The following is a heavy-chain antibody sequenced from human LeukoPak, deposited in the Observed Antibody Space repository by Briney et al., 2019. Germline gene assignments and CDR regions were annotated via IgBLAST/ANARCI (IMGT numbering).Heavy chain of an antibody. D-gene: IGHD3-10*01. CDR3: ATVLMVRGVIVWFDP. V-gene: IGHV1-24*01. CDR2: FDPEDGET. Sequence: ASVKVSCKVSGYTLTELSMHWVRQAPGKGLEWMGGFDPEDGETTYAQKFQGRVTMTEDTSTDTAYMELSSLRSEDTAVYYCATVLMVRGVIVWFDPWGQGTLVTVSS. J-gene: IGHJ5*02. CDR1: GYTLTELS.